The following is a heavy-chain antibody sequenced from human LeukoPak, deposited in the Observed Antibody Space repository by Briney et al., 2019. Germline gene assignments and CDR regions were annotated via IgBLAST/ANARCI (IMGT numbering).Heavy chain of an antibody. CDR1: GGSFSGYY. V-gene: IGHV4-34*01. J-gene: IGHJ4*02. Sequence: SETLSLTCAVYGGSFSGYYWSWIRQPPGKGLEWIGEINHSGSTNYNPSLKSRVTISVDTSRNQFSLKLSSVTAADTAVYYCARGQRYSSSWYGTLGYWGQGTLVTVSS. CDR3: ARGQRYSSSWYGTLGY. CDR2: INHSGST. D-gene: IGHD6-13*01.